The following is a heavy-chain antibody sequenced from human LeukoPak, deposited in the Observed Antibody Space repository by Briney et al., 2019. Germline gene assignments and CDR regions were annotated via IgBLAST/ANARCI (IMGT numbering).Heavy chain of an antibody. J-gene: IGHJ4*02. CDR1: GYTFTGYY. CDR3: ARGTFDWLSPHFDY. CDR2: INPNSGGT. V-gene: IGHV1-2*06. Sequence: GASVKVSCKASGYTFTGYYMHWVRQAPGQGLQWMGRINPNSGGTNYAQKFQGRVTMTRDTSISTAYMELSRLRSDDTAVYYCARGTFDWLSPHFDYWGQGTLVTVSS. D-gene: IGHD3-9*01.